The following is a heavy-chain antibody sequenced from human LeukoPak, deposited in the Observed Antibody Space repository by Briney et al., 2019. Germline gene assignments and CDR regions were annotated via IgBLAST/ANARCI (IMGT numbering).Heavy chain of an antibody. J-gene: IGHJ4*02. D-gene: IGHD2-2*01. CDR3: ARDYCRTTSCLES. V-gene: IGHV3-33*01. CDR2: VWYDGSNI. CDR1: GFTFSTYG. Sequence: PGGSLRLSCAASGFTFSTYGMHWVRQAPGKGLEWVAVVWYDGSNIHYVDSVKGRFTISRDNSKNTVYLQMNSLRAEDTAVYYCARDYCRTTSCLESWGQGTLVTVSS.